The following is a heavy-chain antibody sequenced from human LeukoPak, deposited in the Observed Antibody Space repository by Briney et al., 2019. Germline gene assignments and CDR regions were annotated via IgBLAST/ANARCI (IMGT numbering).Heavy chain of an antibody. J-gene: IGHJ4*02. CDR1: GGSFSGYY. Sequence: SETLSLTCAVYGGSFSGYYWSWIRQPPGKGLEWIGEINHSGSTNYNPSLKSRVTISVDTSKNQFSLKLSSVTAADTAVYYCARHYSGSYFQYWGQGTLVTVSS. D-gene: IGHD3-10*01. CDR2: INHSGST. CDR3: ARHYSGSYFQY. V-gene: IGHV4-34*01.